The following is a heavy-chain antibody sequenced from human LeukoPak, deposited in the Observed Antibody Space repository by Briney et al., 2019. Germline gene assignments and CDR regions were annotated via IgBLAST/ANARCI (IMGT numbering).Heavy chain of an antibody. Sequence: GGSLRLSCAASGFTFSSYAMHWVRQAPGKGLEWVAVISYDGSNKYYADSVKGRFTISRDNSKNTLYLQMNSLRAEDTAVYYCARGSGYDDRDDCFDYWGQGTLVTVSS. CDR1: GFTFSSYA. J-gene: IGHJ4*02. V-gene: IGHV3-30-3*01. CDR2: ISYDGSNK. CDR3: ARGSGYDDRDDCFDY. D-gene: IGHD5-12*01.